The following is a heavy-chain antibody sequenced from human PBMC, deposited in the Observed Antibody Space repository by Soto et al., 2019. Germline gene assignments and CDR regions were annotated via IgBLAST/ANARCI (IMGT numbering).Heavy chain of an antibody. CDR2: IYYSGST. Sequence: NPSETLSLTCTVSGGSISSGGYYSSWIRQHPGNGLEWIGYIYYSGSTYYNPSLKSRVTISVDTSKNQFSLKLSSVTAADTAVYYCARDSNINDAFDIWGQGTMVTVSS. D-gene: IGHD2-15*01. CDR3: ARDSNINDAFDI. J-gene: IGHJ3*02. CDR1: GGSISSGGYY. V-gene: IGHV4-31*03.